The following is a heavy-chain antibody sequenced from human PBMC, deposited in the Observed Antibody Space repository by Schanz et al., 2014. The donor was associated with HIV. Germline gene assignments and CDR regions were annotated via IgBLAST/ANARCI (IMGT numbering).Heavy chain of an antibody. Sequence: EVQLVESGGDLVQSGGSLRLSCVASGFTFSNYFMTWVRQAPGKGLEWVAHIKSDGSAQDYADSVKGRFTISRDNARNSVFLQMTSLRADDTAVYYCAREDWSLPDWGQGTLVTVSS. CDR2: IKSDGSAQ. J-gene: IGHJ4*02. D-gene: IGHD3-3*01. CDR3: AREDWSLPD. V-gene: IGHV3-7*01. CDR1: GFTFSNYF.